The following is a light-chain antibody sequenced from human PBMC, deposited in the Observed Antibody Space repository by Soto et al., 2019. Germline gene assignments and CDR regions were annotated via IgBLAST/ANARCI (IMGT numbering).Light chain of an antibody. CDR2: GAS. CDR1: QSVSSSY. CDR3: QQYSSSSWT. J-gene: IGKJ1*01. V-gene: IGKV3-20*01. Sequence: EIVLTQSPATLSLSPGERATLSCRASQSVSSSYLAWYQQKPGQAPRLLIYGASSRATGVPDRFSGSGSGTDFTLTISSLEPEDFAVYYCQQYSSSSWTFGQGTKVDIK.